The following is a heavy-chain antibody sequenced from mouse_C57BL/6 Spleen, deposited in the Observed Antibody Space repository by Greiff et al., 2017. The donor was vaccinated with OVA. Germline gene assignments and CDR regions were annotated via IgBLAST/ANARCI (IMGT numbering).Heavy chain of an antibody. CDR2: IDPSDSET. Sequence: VKLQQPGAELVRPGSSVKLSCKASGYTFTSYWMHWVKQRPIQGLEWIGNIDPSDSETHYNQKFKDKATLTVDKSSSTAYMQLSSLTSEDSAVYYCARRSYYSNYWYFDVWGTGTTVTVSS. V-gene: IGHV1-52*01. D-gene: IGHD2-5*01. CDR3: ARRSYYSNYWYFDV. CDR1: GYTFTSYW. J-gene: IGHJ1*03.